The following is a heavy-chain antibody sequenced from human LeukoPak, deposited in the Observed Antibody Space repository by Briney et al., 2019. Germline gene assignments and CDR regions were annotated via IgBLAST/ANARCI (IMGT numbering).Heavy chain of an antibody. CDR2: IDPRDSFT. D-gene: IGHD3-10*01. J-gene: IGHJ4*02. V-gene: IGHV5-10-1*01. CDR1: GYTFASYW. CDR3: VRHYASGQDY. Sequence: GESLKISCKASGYTFASYWISWVRHPPGKGLEWMARIDPRDSFTRYGPSFQGHVTISSDKSINTAYLHWSSLKASDTATYYCVRHYASGQDYWGQGTLVTVSS.